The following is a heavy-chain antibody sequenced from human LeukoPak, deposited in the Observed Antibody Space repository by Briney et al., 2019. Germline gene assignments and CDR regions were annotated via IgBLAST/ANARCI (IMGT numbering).Heavy chain of an antibody. D-gene: IGHD3-22*01. V-gene: IGHV3-48*01. CDR3: ARGGGYYYYDSAFDQ. Sequence: GGSLRLSCAASGFTFSTYSMNWVRQAPGKGLEWVSYISSSSTTIYYADSVKGRFTISRDNAKNSLYLQMNSLRAEDTAVYYCARGGGYYYYDSAFDQWGQGTLVTVSS. CDR1: GFTFSTYS. CDR2: ISSSSTTI. J-gene: IGHJ4*02.